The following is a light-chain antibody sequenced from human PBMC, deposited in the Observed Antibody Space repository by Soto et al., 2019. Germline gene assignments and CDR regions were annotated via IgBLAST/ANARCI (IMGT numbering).Light chain of an antibody. J-gene: IGKJ1*01. Sequence: DIQMTQSPSTLSASVGDRVTITCRASQSISSWLAWYQQKPGKAPKLLIYDASSLESGVPSRFSGSGSGTEFTLTISSLQPDDFATYYCQKYNSYSGTCGQGTKVAIK. CDR2: DAS. CDR3: QKYNSYSGT. CDR1: QSISSW. V-gene: IGKV1-5*01.